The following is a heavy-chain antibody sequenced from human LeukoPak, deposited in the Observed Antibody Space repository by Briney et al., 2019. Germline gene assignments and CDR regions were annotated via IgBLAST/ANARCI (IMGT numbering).Heavy chain of an antibody. V-gene: IGHV3-23*01. CDR3: AKGGQDFDFWRFDY. D-gene: IGHD3-3*01. CDR2: ISGSGGRT. Sequence: PGGSLRLSCAASGFSFSVYAMSWVRQAPGKGLECVSSISGSGGRTYYTNSVKGRFTISRENFKNTVYLEMNNLGAEDTALYYCAKGGQDFDFWRFDYWGQGNLVIVSS. J-gene: IGHJ4*02. CDR1: GFSFSVYA.